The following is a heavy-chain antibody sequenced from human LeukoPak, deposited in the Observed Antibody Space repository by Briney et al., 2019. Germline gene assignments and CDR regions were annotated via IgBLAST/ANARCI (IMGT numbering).Heavy chain of an antibody. D-gene: IGHD6-19*01. Sequence: GGSLRLSCAASGFTFSSSAMSWVRQAPGKGLEWVSVISGSGGSTYYADSVKGRFTISRDNSKNTLYLQMNSLRAEDTAVYYCAKDIAVAGQDYWGQGTLVTVSS. J-gene: IGHJ4*02. CDR2: ISGSGGST. CDR1: GFTFSSSA. V-gene: IGHV3-23*01. CDR3: AKDIAVAGQDY.